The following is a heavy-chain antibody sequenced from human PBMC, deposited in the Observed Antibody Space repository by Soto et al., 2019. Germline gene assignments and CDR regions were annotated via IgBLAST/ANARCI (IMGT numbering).Heavy chain of an antibody. Sequence: ASVKVSCKASGYTFTSYDINWVRQATGQGLEWMGWMNPNSGNTGYAQKFQGRVTMTTDTSTSTAYMELRSLRSDDTAVYYCARSPVPTFFYDSSGYRYDYWGQGTLVTVSS. CDR3: ARSPVPTFFYDSSGYRYDY. V-gene: IGHV1-8*01. D-gene: IGHD3-22*01. CDR2: MNPNSGNT. CDR1: GYTFTSYD. J-gene: IGHJ4*02.